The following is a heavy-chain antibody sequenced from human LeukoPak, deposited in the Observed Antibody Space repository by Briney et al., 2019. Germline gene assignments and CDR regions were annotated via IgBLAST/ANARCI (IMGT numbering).Heavy chain of an antibody. V-gene: IGHV4-39*01. CDR3: ARHSRRYSSSWLTRPFDY. J-gene: IGHJ4*02. Sequence: SETLSLTCTVSGGSISSSSYYWGWIRQPPGKGLEWIGSIYYSGSTYYNPSLKSRVTISVDTSKNQFSLKLSSVTAADTAVYYCARHSRRYSSSWLTRPFDYWGQGTLVTVSS. CDR2: IYYSGST. D-gene: IGHD6-13*01. CDR1: GGSISSSSYY.